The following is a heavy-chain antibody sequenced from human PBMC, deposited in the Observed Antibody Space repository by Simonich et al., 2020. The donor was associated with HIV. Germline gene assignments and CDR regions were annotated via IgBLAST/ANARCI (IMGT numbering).Heavy chain of an antibody. Sequence: QVQLVQSGAEVKNPGASVKVSCRTSGFTLTGSYTNLVEQGPGQGLEWMGQINPKSGDTNDEKKFQGRVTMTRETSISTAYREQRSLTSDDTAAYYCARWGGYYNFYSSCSGNWFDPWGQGTLVTVSS. CDR1: GFTLTGSY. CDR3: ARWGGYYNFYSSCSGNWFDP. CDR2: INPKSGDT. V-gene: IGHV1-2*06. D-gene: IGHD3-3*01. J-gene: IGHJ5*02.